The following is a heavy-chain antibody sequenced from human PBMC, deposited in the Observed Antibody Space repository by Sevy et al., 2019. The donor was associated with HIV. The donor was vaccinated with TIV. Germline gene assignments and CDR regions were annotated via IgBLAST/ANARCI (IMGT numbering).Heavy chain of an antibody. CDR2: ISYDGGNQ. CDR1: GFTFRSSG. V-gene: IGHV3-30*18. Sequence: GGSLRLSCAASGFTFRSSGMHWVRQAPGKGLEWVAFISYDGGNQYYADSVKGRFTISRDNSKNTLYLQVNSLRPEDTAVHYCAKKREDSSTSQAFDIWGQGTMVTVSS. CDR3: AKKREDSSTSQAFDI. J-gene: IGHJ3*02. D-gene: IGHD2-2*01.